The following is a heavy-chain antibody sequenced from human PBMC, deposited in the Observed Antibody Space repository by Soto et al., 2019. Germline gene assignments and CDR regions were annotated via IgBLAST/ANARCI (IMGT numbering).Heavy chain of an antibody. V-gene: IGHV3-21*01. CDR2: ISSSSSYI. D-gene: IGHD4-17*01. J-gene: IGHJ1*01. CDR3: ARDLTVTPQRGYFQH. CDR1: GFTFSSYS. Sequence: GGSLRLSCAASGFTFSSYSMNWVRQAPGKGLEWVSSISSSSSYIYYADSVKGRFTISRDNAKNSLYLQMNSLRAEDTAVYYCARDLTVTPQRGYFQHWGQGTLVTVSS.